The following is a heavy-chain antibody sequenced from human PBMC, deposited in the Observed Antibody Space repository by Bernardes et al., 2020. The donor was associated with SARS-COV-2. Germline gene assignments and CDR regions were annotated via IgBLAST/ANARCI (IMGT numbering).Heavy chain of an antibody. Sequence: GGSLRLSCATSGITFSTSDMAWVRQAPGKGLEWVSTISAIRNTHYADPVKGRFIISRDDAKNALYLQMNSLRAEDTAIYYCASAPADGLQGYWGQGTLVTVSS. CDR3: ASAPADGLQGY. CDR1: GITFSTSD. J-gene: IGHJ4*02. D-gene: IGHD4-17*01. CDR2: ISAIRNT. V-gene: IGHV3-23*01.